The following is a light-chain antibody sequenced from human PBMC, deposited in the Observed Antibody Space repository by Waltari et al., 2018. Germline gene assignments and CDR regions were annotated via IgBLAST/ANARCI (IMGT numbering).Light chain of an antibody. J-gene: IGKJ3*01. CDR3: QQYATSPFT. CDR1: QDISNW. V-gene: IGKV1-33*01. CDR2: RAS. Sequence: DIQMTQSPSSLSASVGDRVTITCRASQDISNWLARYQLKPGKAPKLLIYRASTLKTGVPSRFSGSGYGTDFTLTISSQQPEDLATYYCQQYATSPFTFGPGTKLDIK.